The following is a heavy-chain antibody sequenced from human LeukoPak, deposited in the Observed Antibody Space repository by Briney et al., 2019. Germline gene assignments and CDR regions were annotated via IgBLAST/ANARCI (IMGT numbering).Heavy chain of an antibody. D-gene: IGHD6-6*01. J-gene: IGHJ3*02. Sequence: GGSLRLSCAASGFTFSSYGMNWVRQAPGKGLEWVSSISSSSSYIYYADSVKGRFTISRDNSKNTLYLQMNSLRAEVTAVYYCARDTFSDSSSGAFDIWGQGTMVTVSS. CDR1: GFTFSSYG. V-gene: IGHV3-21*01. CDR2: ISSSSSYI. CDR3: ARDTFSDSSSGAFDI.